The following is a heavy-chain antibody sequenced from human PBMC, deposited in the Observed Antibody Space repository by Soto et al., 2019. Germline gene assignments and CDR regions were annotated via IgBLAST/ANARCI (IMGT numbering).Heavy chain of an antibody. CDR3: AKRKVAGDYYYYYLDV. V-gene: IGHV3-23*01. CDR2: ISGSGGST. J-gene: IGHJ6*03. Sequence: EVQLLESGGGLVQPGGSLRLSCAASGFTFSSYAMSWVRQAPGKGLEWGSAISGSGGSTYYADSVKGRFTISRDNSKNTRYLQMTSLRAEDTAVYYCAKRKVAGDYYYYYLDVWGKGTTVTVSS. D-gene: IGHD5-12*01. CDR1: GFTFSSYA.